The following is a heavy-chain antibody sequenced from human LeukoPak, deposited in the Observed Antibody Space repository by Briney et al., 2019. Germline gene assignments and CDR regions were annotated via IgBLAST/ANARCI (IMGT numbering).Heavy chain of an antibody. Sequence: PGGSLRLSCAASGFTVSSNYMSWVRQAPGKGLEWVSSISSSSSYIYYADSVKGRFTISRDNAKNSLYLQMNSLRAEDTAVYYCARNFPGAELVVITTPLDYWGQGTLVTVSS. CDR1: GFTVSSNY. CDR3: ARNFPGAELVVITTPLDY. CDR2: ISSSSSYI. J-gene: IGHJ4*02. V-gene: IGHV3-21*01. D-gene: IGHD3-22*01.